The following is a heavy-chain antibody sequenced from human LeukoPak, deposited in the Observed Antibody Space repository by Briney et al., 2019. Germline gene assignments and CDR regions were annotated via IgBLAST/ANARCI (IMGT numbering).Heavy chain of an antibody. CDR1: GFTFSSYW. Sequence: GGSLRLSCAASGFTFSSYWMSWVRQAPGKGLEWVAFIRYDGSNKYYADSVKGRFTISRDNSKNTLYLQMNSLRAEDTAVYYCAKDPRRYYGSGTANWFDPWGQGTLVTVSS. CDR2: IRYDGSNK. V-gene: IGHV3-30*02. J-gene: IGHJ5*02. D-gene: IGHD3-10*01. CDR3: AKDPRRYYGSGTANWFDP.